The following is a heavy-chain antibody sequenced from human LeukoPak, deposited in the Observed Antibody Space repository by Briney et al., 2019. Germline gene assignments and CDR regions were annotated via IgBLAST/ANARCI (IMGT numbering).Heavy chain of an antibody. J-gene: IGHJ5*02. D-gene: IGHD3-22*01. V-gene: IGHV3-23*01. CDR3: AKGALRSSGYEGRRAWFDP. Sequence: GGSLRLSCAASGFTFSSYAMSLVRRAPGKGLEWVSAISGSGGSTYYADSVKGRFTISRDNSKNTLYLQMNSLRAEDTAVYYCAKGALRSSGYEGRRAWFDPWGQGTLVTVSS. CDR2: ISGSGGST. CDR1: GFTFSSYA.